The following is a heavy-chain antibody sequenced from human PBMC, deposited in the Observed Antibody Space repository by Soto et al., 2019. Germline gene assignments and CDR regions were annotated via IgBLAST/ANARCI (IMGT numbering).Heavy chain of an antibody. CDR2: IYWDHDQ. CDR1: SFSLTTYGVG. Sequence: QVTLRESGPSLVKPTQTLTLTCTFSSFSLTTYGVGVGWVRQRPGKALEWLAIIYWDHDQYFSPSLKDRLTISNDTSTNQVVLTMTSMDPVDTATYFCAHFVRTFDVWGHGTVVTVSS. D-gene: IGHD3-10*02. CDR3: AHFVRTFDV. V-gene: IGHV2-5*02. J-gene: IGHJ3*01.